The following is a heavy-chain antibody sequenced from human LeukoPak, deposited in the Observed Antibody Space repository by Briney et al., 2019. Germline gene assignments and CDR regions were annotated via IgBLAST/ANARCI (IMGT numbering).Heavy chain of an antibody. CDR3: AKDNDSSGYYYDAFDI. J-gene: IGHJ3*02. V-gene: IGHV3-23*01. Sequence: GGPLRLSCAASGFTFSSYAMSWVRQAPGKGLEWVSAISGSGGSTYYADSVKGRFTISRDNSKNTLYLQMNSLRAEDTAVYYCAKDNDSSGYYYDAFDIWGQGTMVTVSS. D-gene: IGHD3-22*01. CDR1: GFTFSSYA. CDR2: ISGSGGST.